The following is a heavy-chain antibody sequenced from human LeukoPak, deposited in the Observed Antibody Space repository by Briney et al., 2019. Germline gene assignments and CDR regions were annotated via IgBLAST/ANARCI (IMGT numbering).Heavy chain of an antibody. D-gene: IGHD3-22*01. Sequence: GGSLRLSCAASGFTVSSYYMNWVRQAPGKELEWVSVIYTGGGRYYADSVRGRFTISRDTSKNMVFLQMNSLRAEDTAIYYCAKDGGGYYTWAFDYWGQGTLVTVSS. CDR1: GFTVSSYY. J-gene: IGHJ4*02. CDR2: IYTGGGR. CDR3: AKDGGGYYTWAFDY. V-gene: IGHV3-53*01.